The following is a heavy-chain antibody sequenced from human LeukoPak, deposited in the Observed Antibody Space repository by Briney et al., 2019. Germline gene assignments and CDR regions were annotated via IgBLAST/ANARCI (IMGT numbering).Heavy chain of an antibody. CDR3: ARVRYDYYGMDV. CDR2: ISSGSSTI. J-gene: IGHJ6*02. CDR1: GFTFSSYS. Sequence: PGGSLRLSCAASGFTFSSYSMNWVRQAPGKGLEWVSYISSGSSTIYYADSVKGRFTISRDNAKNSLCLQVNSLRDEDTAVYYCARVRYDYYGMDVWGQGTTVTVSS. D-gene: IGHD4-17*01. V-gene: IGHV3-48*02.